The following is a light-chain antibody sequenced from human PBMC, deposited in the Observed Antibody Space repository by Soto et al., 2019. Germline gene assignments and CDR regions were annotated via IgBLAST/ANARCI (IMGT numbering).Light chain of an antibody. CDR2: LGS. CDR3: IQALRNPCT. J-gene: IGKJ1*01. Sequence: IVMTQFPLSLPVTPGEPASISCTSSQSLLNSNWNNYLDWYLQKPGQSPQLLLQLGSTLASGVPDRFIASGSGASFTLNISRVDAEDLGVYYCIQALRNPCTFGQGNNVEIK. V-gene: IGKV2-28*01. CDR1: QSLLNSNWNNY.